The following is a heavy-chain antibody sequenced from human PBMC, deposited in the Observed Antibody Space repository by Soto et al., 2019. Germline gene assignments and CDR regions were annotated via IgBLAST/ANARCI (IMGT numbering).Heavy chain of an antibody. D-gene: IGHD1-1*01. CDR1: GYTFTSYG. V-gene: IGHV1-18*01. CDR3: ARGRYGDY. Sequence: QVHLVQSGAEVKKPGASVKVSCKGSGYTFTSYGITWVRQAPGQGLEWMGWISAHNGNTDYAQKRQGSVTVTRDTSTSTAYMELRSPRSDDTAVYYWARGRYGDYWGQGALVTVSS. CDR2: ISAHNGNT. J-gene: IGHJ4*02.